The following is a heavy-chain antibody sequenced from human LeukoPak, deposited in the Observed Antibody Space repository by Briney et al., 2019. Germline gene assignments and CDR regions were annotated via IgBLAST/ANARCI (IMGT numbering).Heavy chain of an antibody. D-gene: IGHD2-2*01. CDR1: GGTFSSYA. J-gene: IGHJ5*02. V-gene: IGHV1-69*05. CDR2: IIPIFGTA. Sequence: SVKVSCKASGGTFSSYAISWVRQAPGQGLEWMGGIIPIFGTANYAQKFQGRVTITTDESTSTAYMELSSLRSEDTAVYYCARSRDIVVVPAAVIRGHWFDPWGQGTLVTVSS. CDR3: ARSRDIVVVPAAVIRGHWFDP.